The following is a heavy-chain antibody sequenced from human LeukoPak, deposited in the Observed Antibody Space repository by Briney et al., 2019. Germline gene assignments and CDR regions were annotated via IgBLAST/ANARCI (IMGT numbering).Heavy chain of an antibody. V-gene: IGHV3-21*04. D-gene: IGHD3-22*01. Sequence: GGSLRLSCAASGFTFSSYSMNWVRQAPGKGLEWVSSISSSSYIYYADSVKGRFTISRDNAKNSLYLQMNSLRAEDTALYYCARGVLYYDDSSGYYPVDYWGQGTLVTVSS. CDR1: GFTFSSYS. J-gene: IGHJ4*02. CDR2: ISSSSYI. CDR3: ARGVLYYDDSSGYYPVDY.